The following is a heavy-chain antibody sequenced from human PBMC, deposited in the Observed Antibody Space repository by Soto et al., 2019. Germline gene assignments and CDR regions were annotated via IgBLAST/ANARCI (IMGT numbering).Heavy chain of an antibody. V-gene: IGHV1-3*01. CDR2: INAGNGNT. J-gene: IGHJ4*02. CDR3: ARSPGYSYGDY. D-gene: IGHD5-18*01. CDR1: GYTFTSYA. Sequence: ASVKVSCKASGYTFTSYAMHWVRQAPGQRLEWMGWINAGNGNTKYSQKFQGRVTITRDTSASTAYMELSSLRSEDTAVYYCARSPGYSYGDYWGQGTLVNVSS.